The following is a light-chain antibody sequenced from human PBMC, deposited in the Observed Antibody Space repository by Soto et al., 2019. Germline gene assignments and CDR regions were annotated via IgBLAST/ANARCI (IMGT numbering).Light chain of an antibody. CDR2: DAS. Sequence: DIQLTQSPSSLSASVGDSVTISCQASQDINNTLNWYLQKPGKPPQPPINDASTLQSGVPSRFSGTGSGADFSFTINTRQPEDTATYYCQQYEELPLTFGQGTRWIS. CDR3: QQYEELPLT. CDR1: QDINNT. V-gene: IGKV1-33*01. J-gene: IGKJ1*01.